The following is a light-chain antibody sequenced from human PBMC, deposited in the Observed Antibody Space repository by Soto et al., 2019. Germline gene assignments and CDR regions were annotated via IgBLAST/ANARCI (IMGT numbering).Light chain of an antibody. CDR1: QSVTSF. CDR2: DVS. CDR3: QQRSNWPLT. J-gene: IGKJ4*01. Sequence: EIVLTQSPVTLSLSPGERATLSCRASQSVTSFLAWYQQKPGQAPRLLIYDVSIRATGIPARFSGSGSGTDFTLTISSLEHEDFAVYYCQQRSNWPLTFGGGTKVEIK. V-gene: IGKV3-11*01.